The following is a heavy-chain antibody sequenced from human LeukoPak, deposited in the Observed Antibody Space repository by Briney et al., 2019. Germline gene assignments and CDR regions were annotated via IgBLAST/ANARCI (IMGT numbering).Heavy chain of an antibody. CDR2: ISYDGSNK. CDR1: GFTFSSYG. Sequence: GGSLRLSCAASGFTFSSYGMHWVRQAPGKGLEWMAVISYDGSNKYYADSVKGRFTISRDNSKNTLYLQMNSLRAEDTAVYYCARGGNVWSGYPTDAFDIWGQGTMVTVSS. D-gene: IGHD3-3*01. J-gene: IGHJ3*02. CDR3: ARGGNVWSGYPTDAFDI. V-gene: IGHV3-30*03.